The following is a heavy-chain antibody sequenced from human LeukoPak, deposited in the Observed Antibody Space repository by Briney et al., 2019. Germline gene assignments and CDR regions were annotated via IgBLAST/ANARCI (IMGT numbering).Heavy chain of an antibody. CDR3: AKGGGGYSYGSPDY. V-gene: IGHV3-23*01. CDR1: GFTFSSYG. D-gene: IGHD5-18*01. J-gene: IGHJ4*02. CDR2: ISGSGGST. Sequence: GGSLRLSCAASGFTFSSYGMSWVRQAPGKGLEWVSTISGSGGSTYYADSVKGRFTISRDNSKNTLYLQMNSLRAEDTALYYCAKGGGGYSYGSPDYWGQGTLVTVSS.